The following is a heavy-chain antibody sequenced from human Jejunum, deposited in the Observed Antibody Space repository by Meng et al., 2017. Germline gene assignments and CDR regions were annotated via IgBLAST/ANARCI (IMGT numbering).Heavy chain of an antibody. Sequence: GESLKISCVASGLSLGTYWMSWVRQAPGKGLEWVANIKQDGRAKNYVDSVKGRFTISRDNAQNSLFLQMNSLRGEDTAVYYCARDSAYYFDSSGYRSAFDIWGQGTMVTVSS. V-gene: IGHV3-7*01. CDR1: GLSLGTYW. J-gene: IGHJ3*02. CDR3: ARDSAYYFDSSGYRSAFDI. D-gene: IGHD3-22*01. CDR2: IKQDGRAK.